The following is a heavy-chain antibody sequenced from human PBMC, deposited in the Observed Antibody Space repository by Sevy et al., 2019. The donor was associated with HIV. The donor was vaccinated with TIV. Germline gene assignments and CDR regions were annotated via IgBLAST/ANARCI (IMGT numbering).Heavy chain of an antibody. Sequence: GGSLRLSCAASGFNFNDYWMNWVRQAPGKGLEWVANINQDGSAKYYVDSAKGRFTISRDNAKNSLYLQMYSLRADDTAVYYCARDSPPYTSTFSSSYVWGQGTLVTVSS. J-gene: IGHJ4*02. CDR3: ARDSPPYTSTFSSSYV. D-gene: IGHD6-6*01. CDR1: GFNFNDYW. V-gene: IGHV3-7*03. CDR2: INQDGSAK.